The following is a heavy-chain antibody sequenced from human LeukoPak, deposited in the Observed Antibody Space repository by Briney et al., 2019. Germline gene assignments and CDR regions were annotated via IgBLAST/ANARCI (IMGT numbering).Heavy chain of an antibody. Sequence: SSETLSLTCADSGGSISSSNWWSWVRQHPGKGLEWIGEIYHSGSTNYNPSLKSRVTISVDKSKNQFSLKLSSVTAADTAVYYCAREWFGELLSYDYWGQGTLVTVSS. J-gene: IGHJ4*02. CDR2: IYHSGST. CDR3: AREWFGELLSYDY. D-gene: IGHD3-10*01. CDR1: GGSISSSNW. V-gene: IGHV4-4*02.